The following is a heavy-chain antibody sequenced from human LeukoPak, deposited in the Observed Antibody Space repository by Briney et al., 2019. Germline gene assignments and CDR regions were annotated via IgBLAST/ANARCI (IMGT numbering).Heavy chain of an antibody. J-gene: IGHJ5*02. CDR3: ARDACSTTICQAGGNWFDP. Sequence: GASVKVTCKASGYTFTSYYMHWVRQAPGQGLEWMGIINPSGGSTSYAQKFQGRVTMTRDTSTSTVYMELSSLRSEDTAVYFCARDACSTTICQAGGNWFDPWGQGTLVIVS. D-gene: IGHD2-2*01. V-gene: IGHV1-46*01. CDR1: GYTFTSYY. CDR2: INPSGGST.